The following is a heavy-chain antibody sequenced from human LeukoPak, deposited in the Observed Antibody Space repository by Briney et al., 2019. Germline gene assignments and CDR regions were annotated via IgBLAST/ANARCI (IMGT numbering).Heavy chain of an antibody. CDR3: ARDHSSVADI. J-gene: IGHJ3*02. D-gene: IGHD6-19*01. CDR1: GGSISSSRYS. V-gene: IGHV4-39*07. Sequence: SETLSLTCTVSGGSISSSRYSSGWFRQPPGKGLEWLGSIYYSGSTDYTPSLKSRDTIAVDTSKHEVSLTLISVTAADTAVYYCARDHSSVADIWGQGTMVTVSS. CDR2: IYYSGST.